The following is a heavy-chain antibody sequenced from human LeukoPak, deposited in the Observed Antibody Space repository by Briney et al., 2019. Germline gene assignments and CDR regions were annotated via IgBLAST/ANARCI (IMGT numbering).Heavy chain of an antibody. D-gene: IGHD6-13*01. Sequence: GASVKVSCKASGYTFTSYDINWVRQATGQGLEWMGWMNPNSGNTGYAQKVQGRVTMTRNTSISTVYMELSSLRSEDTAVYYCARHPRFDSSSWYPWFDPWGQGTLVTVSS. V-gene: IGHV1-8*01. CDR3: ARHPRFDSSSWYPWFDP. CDR2: MNPNSGNT. CDR1: GYTFTSYD. J-gene: IGHJ5*02.